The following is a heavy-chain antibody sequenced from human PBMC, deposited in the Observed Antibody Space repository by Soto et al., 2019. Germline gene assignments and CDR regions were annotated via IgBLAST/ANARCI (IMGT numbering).Heavy chain of an antibody. V-gene: IGHV3-23*01. CDR2: IKLSDDTT. J-gene: IGHJ5*02. D-gene: IGHD3-3*01. CDR1: GFAFSTFP. CDR3: AKDPSYYDFWSGYPNWFDP. Sequence: PGGSLRLSCAASGFAFSTFPMGWVRQAPGKGLQWVSTIKLSDDTTYYADSVKGRFTISRDNSKNTLYLQMNSLRAEDTAVYYCAKDPSYYDFWSGYPNWFDPWGQGTLVTVSS.